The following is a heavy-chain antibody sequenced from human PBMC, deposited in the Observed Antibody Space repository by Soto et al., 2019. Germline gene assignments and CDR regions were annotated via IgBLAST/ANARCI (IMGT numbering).Heavy chain of an antibody. CDR2: IYYSGST. V-gene: IGHV4-59*01. CDR1: GGSISSYY. D-gene: IGHD6-6*01. J-gene: IGHJ4*02. CDR3: ARARLGIAARPSRLDY. Sequence: QVQLQESGPGLVKPSETLSLTCTVSGGSISSYYWSWIRQPPGKGLEWIGYIYYSGSTNYNPSLKSRVPISVDTSKNQFSLKLSSVTAADTAVYYCARARLGIAARPSRLDYWGQGTLVTVSS.